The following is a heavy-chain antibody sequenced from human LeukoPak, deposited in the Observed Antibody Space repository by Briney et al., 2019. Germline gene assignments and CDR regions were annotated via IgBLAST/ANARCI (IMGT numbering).Heavy chain of an antibody. CDR3: AKDASGSYYGAFD. V-gene: IGHV3-30*18. Sequence: PGGSLRLSCAASGFTFSSYGMHWVRQAPGKGLEWVAVISYDGSNKYYADSVKGRFTISRDNSKNTLYLQMNSLRAEDTAVYYCAKDASGSYYGAFDWGQGTLVTVSS. CDR2: ISYDGSNK. CDR1: GFTFSSYG. D-gene: IGHD1-26*01. J-gene: IGHJ4*02.